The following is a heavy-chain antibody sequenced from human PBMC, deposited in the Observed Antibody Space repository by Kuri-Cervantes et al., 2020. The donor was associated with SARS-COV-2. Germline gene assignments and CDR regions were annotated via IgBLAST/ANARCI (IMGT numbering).Heavy chain of an antibody. V-gene: IGHV4-38-2*01. D-gene: IGHD6-19*01. CDR2: IYYIGST. Sequence: SETLSLTCAVSGYSISSGYYWGWIRQPPGKGLEWIGSIYYIGSTYYNPSLKSRVTISVDTSKNQFSLKLSSVTATDTAVYYCARKAPYSSGAGWFYPWGQGTLVTVSS. CDR3: ARKAPYSSGAGWFYP. J-gene: IGHJ5*02. CDR1: GYSISSGYY.